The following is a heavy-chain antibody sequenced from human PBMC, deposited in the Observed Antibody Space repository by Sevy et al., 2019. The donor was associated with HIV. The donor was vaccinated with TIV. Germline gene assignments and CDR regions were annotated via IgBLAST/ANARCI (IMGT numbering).Heavy chain of an antibody. Sequence: GGSLRLSCAASGFTFNNYGMTWVRQAPGKGLEWVANIRQDGSDKYYMESLKGRFNISRDNTKNSLYLQLNSLRAEDTAVYVCARSCDYWGQMGYWGQGTLVTVSS. J-gene: IGHJ4*02. CDR1: GFTFNNYG. CDR3: ARSCDYWGQMGY. V-gene: IGHV3-7*03. D-gene: IGHD7-27*01. CDR2: IRQDGSDK.